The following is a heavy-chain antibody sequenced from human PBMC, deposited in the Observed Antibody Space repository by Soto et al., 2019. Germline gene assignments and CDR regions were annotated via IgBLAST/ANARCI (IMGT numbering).Heavy chain of an antibody. Sequence: QVQLQESGPGLVKPSQPLSLTCTVSGGSISNPDYYWNWIRQPPWKGLEWIGSIFFNGDTSYNPALKSRLNISVDTSKNHFSLSLRSVTASDTAVYFCAREGRLQSLDSWGQGTVVTVSS. D-gene: IGHD4-4*01. CDR2: IFFNGDT. J-gene: IGHJ5*01. CDR1: GGSISNPDYY. CDR3: AREGRLQSLDS. V-gene: IGHV4-30-4*01.